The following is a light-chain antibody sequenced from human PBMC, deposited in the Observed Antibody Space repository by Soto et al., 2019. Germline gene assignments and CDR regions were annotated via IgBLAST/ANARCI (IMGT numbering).Light chain of an antibody. CDR3: CSYADGSIYF. J-gene: IGLJ1*01. V-gene: IGLV2-14*03. Sequence: QSVLTQPASLSGSPGQSITISCTGTSSDIGAYDYVSWFQQHPGKAPKLLIYYVDHRPSGVSSRFSGSKSGNTASLTISGLQAEDEGDYYCCSYADGSIYFFGTGTKVTVL. CDR2: YVD. CDR1: SSDIGAYDY.